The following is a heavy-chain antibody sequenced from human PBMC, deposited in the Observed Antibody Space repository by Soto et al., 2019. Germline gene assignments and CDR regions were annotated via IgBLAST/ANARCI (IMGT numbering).Heavy chain of an antibody. CDR2: ISGSGDRT. J-gene: IGHJ4*02. CDR1: EFTFSSYA. V-gene: IGHV3-23*01. Sequence: LRLSCAASEFTFSSYAMSWVRQAPGKGLEWVSAISGSGDRTYYADSVKGRFTISRDTSKNTLSLQMNSLRAEDTALYYCAKSFSSNWYDYLNYWGQGTLVTVSS. CDR3: AKSFSSNWYDYLNY. D-gene: IGHD6-13*01.